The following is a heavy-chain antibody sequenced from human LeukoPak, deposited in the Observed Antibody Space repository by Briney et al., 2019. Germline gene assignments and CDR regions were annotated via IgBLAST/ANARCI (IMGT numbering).Heavy chain of an antibody. CDR1: RFIFSNYW. CDR3: VRDVSYAFDI. V-gene: IGHV3-74*01. CDR2: IVSGERST. J-gene: IGHJ3*02. Sequence: PGGSLRLSCAASRFIFSNYWMHWVPQAPGKGLVWVSHIVSGERSTRNADSVKGRFTISRDNAKNTLYLQMNSLRDDDAAVYYCVRDVSYAFDIWGQGTMVTVS. D-gene: IGHD3-16*01.